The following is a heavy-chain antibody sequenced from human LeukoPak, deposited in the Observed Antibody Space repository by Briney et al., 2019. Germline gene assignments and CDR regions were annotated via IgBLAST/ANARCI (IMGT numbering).Heavy chain of an antibody. Sequence: SETLSLTCTVSGGSISSYYWSWIRQPPGKGLEWIGYIYYSGSTNYNPSLKSRVTISVDTSKNQFSLKLSSVTAADTAVYYCARDGWQWLPKYWGQGTLVTVSS. J-gene: IGHJ4*02. V-gene: IGHV4-59*12. CDR1: GGSISSYY. CDR2: IYYSGST. D-gene: IGHD6-19*01. CDR3: ARDGWQWLPKY.